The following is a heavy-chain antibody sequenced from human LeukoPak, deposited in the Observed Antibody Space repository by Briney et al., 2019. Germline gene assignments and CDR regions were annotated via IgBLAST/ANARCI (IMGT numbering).Heavy chain of an antibody. Sequence: TSETLSLTCAVYGGSFSGYYWSWIRQPPGKGLEWIGEINHSGSTNYNPSLKSRVTISVDTSKNQFSLKLSSLTAADTAVYYCAKSNGYGLVDIWGQGTMVTVSS. J-gene: IGHJ3*02. CDR3: AKSNGYGLVDI. CDR1: GGSFSGYY. CDR2: INHSGST. V-gene: IGHV4-34*01. D-gene: IGHD3-10*01.